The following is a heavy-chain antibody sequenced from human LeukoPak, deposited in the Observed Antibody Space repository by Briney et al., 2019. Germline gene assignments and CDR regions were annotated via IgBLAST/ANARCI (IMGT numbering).Heavy chain of an antibody. CDR3: ARGDYDFWSGYYNY. J-gene: IGHJ4*02. CDR2: IYYSGST. D-gene: IGHD3-3*01. Sequence: SETLSLTCTVSGGPISSYYWSWIRQPPGKGLEWIGYIYYSGSTNYNPSLKSRVTISVDTSKNQFSLKRSSVTAADTAVYYCARGDYDFWSGYYNYWGQGTLVTVSS. CDR1: GGPISSYY. V-gene: IGHV4-59*01.